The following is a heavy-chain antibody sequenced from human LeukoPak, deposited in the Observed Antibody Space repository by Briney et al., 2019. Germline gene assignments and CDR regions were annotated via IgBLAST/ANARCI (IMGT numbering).Heavy chain of an antibody. CDR2: INPSGGST. CDR1: GYTFTGYY. V-gene: IGHV1-46*01. Sequence: ASVKVSCKASGYTFTGYYMHWVRQAPGQGLEWMGIINPSGGSTNYAQKFQGRVTITADKSTSTAYMELSSLRSEDTAVYYCARGGGDYSLGTPEPAGPFDYWGQGTLVTVSS. CDR3: ARGGGDYSLGTPEPAGPFDY. J-gene: IGHJ4*02. D-gene: IGHD4-17*01.